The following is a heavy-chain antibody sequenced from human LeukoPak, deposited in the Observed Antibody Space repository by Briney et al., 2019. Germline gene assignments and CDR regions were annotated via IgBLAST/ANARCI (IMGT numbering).Heavy chain of an antibody. CDR1: GFSFSTHS. CDR3: ARGSGWLDY. CDR2: INHDGSEK. V-gene: IGHV3-7*03. D-gene: IGHD6-19*01. J-gene: IGHJ4*02. Sequence: PGGSLRLSCAASGFSFSTHSLTWVRQAPGKGLQWVATINHDGSEKDYVDSVKGRFTISRDIAENSLYLQLNSLRAEDTAIYYCARGSGWLDYWGQGTLVTVSS.